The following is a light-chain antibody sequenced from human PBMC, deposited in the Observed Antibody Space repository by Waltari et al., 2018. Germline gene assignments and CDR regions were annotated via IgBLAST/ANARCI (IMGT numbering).Light chain of an antibody. CDR3: SSYTSSSTLVV. J-gene: IGLJ2*01. CDR1: SSDDTGYNY. CDR2: EVS. V-gene: IGLV2-14*01. Sequence: QSALTQPASVSRSPGQTITISCTGTSSDDTGYNYYSVYQQHPGKAPRLMIYEVSNRPSGVSNRFSGSKSGNTASLTISGLQAEDEADYYCSSYTSSSTLVVFGGGTKLTVL.